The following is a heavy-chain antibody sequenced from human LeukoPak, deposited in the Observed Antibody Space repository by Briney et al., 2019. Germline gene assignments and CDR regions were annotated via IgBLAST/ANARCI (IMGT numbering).Heavy chain of an antibody. V-gene: IGHV3-23*01. CDR1: GFTFSNYA. CDR2: IGSGGTT. Sequence: GGSLRLSCAASGFTFSNYAMSWVGQVPGKGLEWVSSIGSGGTTYYADSVKGRFTISRDNSKNTLFLQMNSLRAEDTAVYYCAKYFYDSSTYSFDYWGQGTLVTVSS. CDR3: AKYFYDSSTYSFDY. J-gene: IGHJ4*02. D-gene: IGHD3-22*01.